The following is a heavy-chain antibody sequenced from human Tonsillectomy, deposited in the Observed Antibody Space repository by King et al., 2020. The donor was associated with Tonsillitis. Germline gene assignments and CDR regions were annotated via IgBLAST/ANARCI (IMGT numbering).Heavy chain of an antibody. J-gene: IGHJ4*02. D-gene: IGHD6-19*01. CDR1: GGSIISYY. CDR3: ARHVVSVAGTGFNDY. Sequence: HVQLQESGPGLVKASETLSLTCSVSGGSIISYYWGWIRQPPGQGLEWIGFIHSSGTINYNPSLKSRLTLSVDTSNNQISLSLTSVTATDTAVYYCARHVVSVAGTGFNDYWGQGTLVTVSS. CDR2: IHSSGTI. V-gene: IGHV4-59*08.